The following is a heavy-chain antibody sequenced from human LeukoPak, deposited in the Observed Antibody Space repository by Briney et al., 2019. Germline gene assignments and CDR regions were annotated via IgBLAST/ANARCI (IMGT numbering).Heavy chain of an antibody. Sequence: SVKVSFKASGGTFSIYPISWVRQAPGQGLEWMGGIIPIFGTANYAQKFQGRVTITADKSTSTAYMELNSLRSEDTAVYYCARESNGYSYGYFDYWGQGTLVTVSS. CDR3: ARESNGYSYGYFDY. CDR1: GGTFSIYP. D-gene: IGHD5-18*01. V-gene: IGHV1-69*06. J-gene: IGHJ4*02. CDR2: IIPIFGTA.